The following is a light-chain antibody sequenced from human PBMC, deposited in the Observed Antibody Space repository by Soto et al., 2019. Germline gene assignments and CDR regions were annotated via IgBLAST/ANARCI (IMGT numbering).Light chain of an antibody. CDR3: QQSYSTPIT. CDR1: QGIRND. V-gene: IGKV1-6*01. Sequence: AIQMTQSPSSLSASVGDRVTITCRASQGIRNDLGWYQQKPGKAPNLLIYATSSLQGGVQSRFSGSGSGTDFTLTISSLQPEDFATYYCQQSYSTPITLGQGTRLEIK. J-gene: IGKJ5*01. CDR2: ATS.